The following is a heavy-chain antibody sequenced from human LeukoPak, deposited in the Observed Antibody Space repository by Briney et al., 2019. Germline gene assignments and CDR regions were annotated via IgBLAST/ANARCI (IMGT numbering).Heavy chain of an antibody. CDR2: VTPSTGDT. D-gene: IGHD6-13*01. CDR3: AGYIAPSGSWWFDS. CDR1: AYTFTEYY. J-gene: IGHJ5*01. Sequence: GASVKVSCTASAYTFTEYYIHWLRQAPGQGLEWMGWVTPSTGDTFYAQNFRGRVTMTRDTSISTAYMQLGGLKSDDTAVYYCAGYIAPSGSWWFDSWGQGTLVSVSS. V-gene: IGHV1-2*02.